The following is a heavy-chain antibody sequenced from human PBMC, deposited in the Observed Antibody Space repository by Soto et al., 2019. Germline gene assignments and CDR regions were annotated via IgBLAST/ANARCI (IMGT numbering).Heavy chain of an antibody. V-gene: IGHV3-30-3*01. CDR3: ARDHTPQEYYYDSSEPWFDP. D-gene: IGHD3-22*01. Sequence: PGGSLRLSCAASGFTFSSYAMHWVRQAPGKGLEWVAVISYDGSNKYYADSVKGRFTISRDNSKNTLYLQMNSLRAEDTAVYYCARDHTPQEYYYDSSEPWFDPWGQGT. CDR1: GFTFSSYA. J-gene: IGHJ5*02. CDR2: ISYDGSNK.